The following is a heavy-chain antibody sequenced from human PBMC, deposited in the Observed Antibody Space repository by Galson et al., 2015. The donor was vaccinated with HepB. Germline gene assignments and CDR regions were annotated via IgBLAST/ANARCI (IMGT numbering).Heavy chain of an antibody. D-gene: IGHD4-11*01. CDR2: IIPIFGTA. CDR1: GGTFSSYA. J-gene: IGHJ6*03. V-gene: IGHV1-69*01. CDR3: ARVMRLQDYYYFYYMDV. Sequence: SCKASGGTFSSYAISWVRQAPGQGLEWMGGIIPIFGTANYAQKFQGRVTITADESTSTAYMELSSLRSEDTAVYYCARVMRLQDYYYFYYMDVWGKGTTVTGSS.